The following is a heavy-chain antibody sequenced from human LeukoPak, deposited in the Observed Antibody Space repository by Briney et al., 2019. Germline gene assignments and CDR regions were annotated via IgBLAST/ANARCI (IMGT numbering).Heavy chain of an antibody. CDR3: ARAYSSSSPFDY. J-gene: IGHJ4*02. CDR1: GYTFTGYY. Sequence: GASVKVSCKASGYTFTGYYIHWVRQAPGQGLEWMGMINPSGGSTSYAQKFQGRVTMTRDTSTSTVYLELSSLRSEDTAVYYCARAYSSSSPFDYWGQGTLVTVSS. CDR2: INPSGGST. D-gene: IGHD6-6*01. V-gene: IGHV1-46*01.